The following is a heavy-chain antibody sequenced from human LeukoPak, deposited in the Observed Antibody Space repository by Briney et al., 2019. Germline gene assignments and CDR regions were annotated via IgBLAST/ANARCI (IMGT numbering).Heavy chain of an antibody. CDR3: ARDMELDSSGTPDY. V-gene: IGHV3-9*01. Sequence: GGSLRLSCAASGFTFDDYAMHWVRQAPGKGLEWVSGISWNSGSIGYADSVKGRFTISRDNAKNSLYLQMNSLRAEDTAVYYCARDMELDSSGTPDYWGQGTLVTVSS. CDR2: ISWNSGSI. D-gene: IGHD3-22*01. J-gene: IGHJ4*02. CDR1: GFTFDDYA.